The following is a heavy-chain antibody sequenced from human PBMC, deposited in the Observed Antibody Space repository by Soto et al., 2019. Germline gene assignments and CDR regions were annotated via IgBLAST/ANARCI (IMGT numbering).Heavy chain of an antibody. CDR2: IYPGDSDT. D-gene: IGHD3-22*01. V-gene: IGHV5-51*03. CDR1: GYSFTSYW. J-gene: IGHJ6*02. CDR3: ARSYVSGYYDSSGYRGTYYYYGMDV. Sequence: GESLKISCKGSGYSFTSYWIGWVRQMPGKGLEWMGIIYPGDSDTRYSPSFQGQVTISADKSISTAYLQWSSLKASDTAMYYCARSYVSGYYDSSGYRGTYYYYGMDVWGQGTTVTVS.